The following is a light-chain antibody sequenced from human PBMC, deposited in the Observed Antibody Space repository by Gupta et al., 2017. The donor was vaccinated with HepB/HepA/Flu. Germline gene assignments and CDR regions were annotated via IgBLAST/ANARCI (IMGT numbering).Light chain of an antibody. Sequence: DAVLSQSPRSLSVTRGQPASIACRSSQSLVHSERSIYFNWPHQRPGQSPRLLLYKISNRLSGVPDRSRDSGTGTDFTLSISRVEAEDVAVYYCKQTENVPCTFGQGTKLEIK. J-gene: IGKJ1*01. CDR2: KIS. CDR3: KQTENVPCT. CDR1: QSLVHSERSIY. V-gene: IGKV2-24*01.